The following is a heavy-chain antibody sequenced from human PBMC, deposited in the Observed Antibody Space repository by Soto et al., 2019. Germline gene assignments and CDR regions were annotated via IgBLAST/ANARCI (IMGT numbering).Heavy chain of an antibody. CDR3: ANYPPTVTCHY. CDR2: IYYSGST. V-gene: IGHV4-61*01. Sequence: WETLSLTCTVSGGSVSSGSYYWSWIRQPPGKGLEWIGYIYYSGSTNYNPSLKRRVTISVDTSKNQFTLKLSSVTAAGTAVYNFANYPPTVTCHYCAQGSLVTFSS. J-gene: IGHJ4*02. D-gene: IGHD4-17*01. CDR1: GGSVSSGSYY.